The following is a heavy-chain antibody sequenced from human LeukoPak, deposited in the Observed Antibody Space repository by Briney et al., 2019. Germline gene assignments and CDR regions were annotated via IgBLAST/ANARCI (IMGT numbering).Heavy chain of an antibody. CDR3: ARDAVKQQLVGYFDY. CDR1: GFTFSSYS. CDR2: ISSSSYI. Sequence: GGSLRLSCAASGFTFSSYSMNWVRQAPGKGLEWVSSISSSSYIYYADSVKGRFTISRDNAKNSLYLQMNSLRAEDTAVYYCARDAVKQQLVGYFDYWGQGTLVTVSS. J-gene: IGHJ4*02. V-gene: IGHV3-21*01. D-gene: IGHD6-13*01.